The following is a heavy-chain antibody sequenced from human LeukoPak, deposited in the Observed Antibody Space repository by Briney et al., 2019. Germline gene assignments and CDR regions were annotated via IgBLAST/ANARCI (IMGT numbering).Heavy chain of an antibody. D-gene: IGHD6-25*01. J-gene: IGHJ3*02. CDR1: GFTLSSNY. Sequence: PGGSLRLSCAASGFTLSSNYMSWVRQAPGKGLEWVSIIYSSGSTYYADSVKDRFTISRDNSKNTLYLQMNSLRDEDTAVYYCARHLSGDDIWGQGTMVTVSS. CDR3: ARHLSGDDI. V-gene: IGHV3-53*01. CDR2: IYSSGST.